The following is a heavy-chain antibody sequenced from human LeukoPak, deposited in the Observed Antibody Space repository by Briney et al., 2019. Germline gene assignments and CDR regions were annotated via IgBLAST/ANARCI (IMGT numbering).Heavy chain of an antibody. CDR2: IRGYGSTT. V-gene: IGHV3-23*01. Sequence: GGSLRLSCAGSRFTVNSYVMTWVRQAPGKGLEWVSTIRGYGSTTYYADSVKGRFTISRDTSKNTLSLQMSSLRVEGSAIYYCGEDIADRYGDFSWGQGILVTVSS. J-gene: IGHJ5*02. CDR1: RFTVNSYV. CDR3: GEDIADRYGDFS. D-gene: IGHD4-17*01.